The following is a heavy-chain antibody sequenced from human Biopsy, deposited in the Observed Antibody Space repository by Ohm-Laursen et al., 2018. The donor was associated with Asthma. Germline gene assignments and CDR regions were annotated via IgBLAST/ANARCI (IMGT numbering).Heavy chain of an antibody. Sequence: SVKVSCKASGGTFSSYEINWVRQAPGQGLEWMGGIIPIFETAHYAQKFRRRITINADESTSTIYMVLSSLRSEDTAVYYCARDVSYGSGGSGVWGQGTMVTVSS. CDR3: ARDVSYGSGGSGV. D-gene: IGHD3-10*01. J-gene: IGHJ6*02. CDR2: IIPIFETA. V-gene: IGHV1-69*13. CDR1: GGTFSSYE.